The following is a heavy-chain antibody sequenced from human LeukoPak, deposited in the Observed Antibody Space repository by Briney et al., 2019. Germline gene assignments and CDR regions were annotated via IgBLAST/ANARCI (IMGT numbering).Heavy chain of an antibody. D-gene: IGHD3-10*01. CDR2: IRSKAYGGTT. CDR1: GFTFGDYG. J-gene: IGHJ4*02. V-gene: IGHV3-49*05. CDR3: SGPDLDY. Sequence: KTGGSLRLSCTASGFTFGDYGMTWFRQAPGKGLEWVGFIRSKAYGGTTEYAASVKGRITLSRDDSKSIAYLQLNNLKTEDTAVYYCSGPDLDYWGQGTLVTVSS.